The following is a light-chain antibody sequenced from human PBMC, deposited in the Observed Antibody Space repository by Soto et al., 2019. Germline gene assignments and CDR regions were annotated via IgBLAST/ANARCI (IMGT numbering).Light chain of an antibody. CDR3: QQYGSSPIT. J-gene: IGKJ1*01. CDR2: DAS. CDR1: QSVSSSY. V-gene: IGKV3D-20*01. Sequence: EIILTQSTATLSLSPGERYTRSRVASQSVSSSYVAWYQHRPGLAPRLLIHDASSRATGIPDRFSGTKSGTDFTLTIRRLEPEDAAVYYCQQYGSSPITFGQGTKVEIK.